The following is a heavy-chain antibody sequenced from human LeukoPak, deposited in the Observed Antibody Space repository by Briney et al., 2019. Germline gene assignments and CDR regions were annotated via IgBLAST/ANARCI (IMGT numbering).Heavy chain of an antibody. J-gene: IGHJ4*02. V-gene: IGHV3-23*01. CDR2: ISGSGGST. Sequence: GGSLRLSCAASGFTFSSYAMSWVRQAPGKGLEWVSAISGSGGSTYYADSVKGRFTISRDNSKNTLYLQMNSLRAEDTAVYYCAKDRREINLWGSYRYPESWGQGTLVTVSS. D-gene: IGHD3-16*02. CDR1: GFTFSSYA. CDR3: AKDRREINLWGSYRYPES.